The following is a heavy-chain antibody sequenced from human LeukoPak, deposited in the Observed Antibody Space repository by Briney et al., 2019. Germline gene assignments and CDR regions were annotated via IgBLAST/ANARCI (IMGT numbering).Heavy chain of an antibody. Sequence: PSETLSLTCTVSGGSISSYYWSWIRQPAGKGLEWIGRIYTSGNTNYNPSLKSRVTMSVDTSKNQFSLKLSSVTAADTAVYYCARDPPGCSSTSCYGIWGQGTLVTVSS. J-gene: IGHJ4*02. V-gene: IGHV4-4*07. CDR2: IYTSGNT. D-gene: IGHD2-2*01. CDR3: ARDPPGCSSTSCYGI. CDR1: GGSISSYY.